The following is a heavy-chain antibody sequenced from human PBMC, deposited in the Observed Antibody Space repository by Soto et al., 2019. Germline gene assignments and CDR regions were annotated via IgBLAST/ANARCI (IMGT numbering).Heavy chain of an antibody. CDR3: ARASVGGLASDKGGFDY. Sequence: QVQLQESGPGLVKPSQTLSLTCTVSGGSISSGGYYWSWIRQHPGKGLEWIGYIYYSGSTYYNPSLKSRVTISVDTSKNQFSLKLSSVTAADTAVYYCARASVGGLASDKGGFDYWGQGTLVTVSS. CDR1: GGSISSGGYY. CDR2: IYYSGST. J-gene: IGHJ4*02. V-gene: IGHV4-31*03. D-gene: IGHD3-10*01.